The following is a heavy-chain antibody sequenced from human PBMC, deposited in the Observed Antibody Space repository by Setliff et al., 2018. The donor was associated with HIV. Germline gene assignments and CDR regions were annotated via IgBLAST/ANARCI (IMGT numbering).Heavy chain of an antibody. CDR1: GGTFKNLA. CDR3: ANPHDGGAFDV. J-gene: IGHJ3*01. V-gene: IGHV1-69*13. Sequence: APVKVSCKASGGTFKNLAISWVRQAPGQGLEWVGGVIPSFATANYAQKFQGRITITADELTSTVYMDLNSLKSEDSAVYYCANPHDGGAFDVWGQGTAVTVSS. CDR2: VIPSFATA. D-gene: IGHD1-1*01.